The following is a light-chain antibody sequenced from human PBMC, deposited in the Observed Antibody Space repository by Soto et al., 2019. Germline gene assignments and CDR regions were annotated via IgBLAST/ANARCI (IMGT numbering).Light chain of an antibody. CDR3: CASCGSGNWV. Sequence: QSALTQPASVSGSPGQSITISCSGTRSDIGRYNYVSWYQHQPGKAPKVIIYDVTKRPSGVPDRFSGSKSGNTASLAVSGRQDDDEDHYYCCASCGSGNWVFGGGTKLTVL. CDR1: RSDIGRYNY. J-gene: IGLJ3*02. CDR2: DVT. V-gene: IGLV2-8*01.